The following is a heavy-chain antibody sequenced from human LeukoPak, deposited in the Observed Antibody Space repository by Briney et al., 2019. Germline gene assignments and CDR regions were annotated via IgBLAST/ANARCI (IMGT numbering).Heavy chain of an antibody. CDR1: GFTFSTYA. J-gene: IGHJ4*02. Sequence: GGSLRLSCAASGFTFSTYAMNWVRQAPGKGLELVSGINGGGGSTYYADSVKGRFTISSDNSKNTLYLQMSSLRAEDTAVYYCAKVSGYTSGWYVDFDCWGQGSLVTVSS. V-gene: IGHV3-23*01. D-gene: IGHD6-19*01. CDR2: INGGGGST. CDR3: AKVSGYTSGWYVDFDC.